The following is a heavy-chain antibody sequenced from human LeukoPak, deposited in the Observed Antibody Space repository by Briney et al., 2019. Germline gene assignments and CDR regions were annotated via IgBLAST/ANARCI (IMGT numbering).Heavy chain of an antibody. J-gene: IGHJ6*03. CDR1: GFTFSSYS. CDR2: ISSSSSYI. D-gene: IGHD4-17*01. Sequence: GESLRLSCAASGFTFSSYSMNWVRQPPGKGLEWVSSISSSSSYIYYADSVKGRFTISRDNAKNSLYLQMNSLRAEDTAVYYCARATTDYYYYMDVWGKGTTVTVSS. V-gene: IGHV3-21*01. CDR3: ARATTDYYYYMDV.